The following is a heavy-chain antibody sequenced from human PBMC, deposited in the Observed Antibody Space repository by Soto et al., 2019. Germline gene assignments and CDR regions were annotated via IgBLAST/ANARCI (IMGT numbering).Heavy chain of an antibody. CDR2: INHSGST. CDR3: ARGQGGYDSSYYY. CDR1: GGSFSGYY. V-gene: IGHV4-34*01. Sequence: PSETLSLTCAVYGGSFSGYYWSWIRQPPGKGLEWIGEINHSGSTNYNPSLESRVTISVDTSKNQFSLKLSSVTAADTAVYYCARGQGGYDSSYYYWGQGTLVTVSS. D-gene: IGHD5-12*01. J-gene: IGHJ4*02.